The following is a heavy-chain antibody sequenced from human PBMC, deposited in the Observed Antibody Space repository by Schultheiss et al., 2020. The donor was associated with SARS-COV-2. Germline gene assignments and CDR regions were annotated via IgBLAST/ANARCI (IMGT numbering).Heavy chain of an antibody. Sequence: GGSLRLSCAASGFTFSSYGMHWVRQAPGKGLEWVAVISYDGSNKYYADSVKGRFTISRDNAKNTLYLQMNSLRAEDTAVYYCARLAVSWFDPWGQGTLVTVSS. CDR3: ARLAVSWFDP. J-gene: IGHJ5*02. CDR2: ISYDGSNK. D-gene: IGHD2-8*02. CDR1: GFTFSSYG. V-gene: IGHV3-30*03.